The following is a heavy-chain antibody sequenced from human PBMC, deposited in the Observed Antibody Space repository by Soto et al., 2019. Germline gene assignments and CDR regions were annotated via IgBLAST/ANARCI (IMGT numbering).Heavy chain of an antibody. CDR2: IIPIFGTA. Sequence: QVQLVRSGAEVKKPGSSVKVSCKSSGGTFNTYAISWVRQAPGQGLEWMGGIIPIFGTANYAQKFQGRVTITADDSTSTAYMELSSLTSEDTAVYYCARDGVGAVTGVLRYWGQGTLVTVSS. D-gene: IGHD6-19*01. V-gene: IGHV1-69*01. CDR3: ARDGVGAVTGVLRY. CDR1: GGTFNTYA. J-gene: IGHJ4*02.